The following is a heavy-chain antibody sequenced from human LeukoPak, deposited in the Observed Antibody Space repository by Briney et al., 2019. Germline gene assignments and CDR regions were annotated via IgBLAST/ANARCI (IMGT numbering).Heavy chain of an antibody. CDR2: FSPGDGET. CDR3: ATRLGEFSSRDAFNI. D-gene: IGHD3-16*02. V-gene: IGHV1-24*01. J-gene: IGHJ3*02. CDR1: GYSLTELS. Sequence: ASVKVSYTVSGYSLTELSMHWVRQAPGKGLEWLGGFSPGDGETIYAQRFQGRVTMTEATSTDTAYMELRSLTYEDTAVYYCATRLGEFSSRDAFNIWGQGTMVTVSS.